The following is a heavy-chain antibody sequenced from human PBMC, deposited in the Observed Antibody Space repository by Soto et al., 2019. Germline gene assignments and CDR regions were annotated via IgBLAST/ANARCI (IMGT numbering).Heavy chain of an antibody. J-gene: IGHJ6*02. D-gene: IGHD6-13*01. CDR3: ARGGAAAGNLYYYYYGMDV. CDR1: GGSFSGYY. CDR2: INHSGST. V-gene: IGHV4-34*01. Sequence: PSETLSLTCAVYGGSFSGYYWSWIRQRPGKGLEWIGEINHSGSTNYNPSLKSRVTISVDTSKNQFSLKLSSVTAADTAVYYCARGGAAAGNLYYYYYGMDVWGQGTTVTVSS.